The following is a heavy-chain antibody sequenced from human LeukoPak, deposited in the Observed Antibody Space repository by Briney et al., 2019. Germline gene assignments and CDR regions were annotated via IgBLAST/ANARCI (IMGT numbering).Heavy chain of an antibody. Sequence: SVKVSCEASGGTFSSYAISWVRQAPGQGLEWMGGIIPIFGTANYAQKFQGRVTITADESTSTAYMELSSLRSEDTAVYYCARAETSSKPFDPWGQGTLVTVSS. J-gene: IGHJ5*02. D-gene: IGHD2-2*01. CDR1: GGTFSSYA. V-gene: IGHV1-69*13. CDR2: IIPIFGTA. CDR3: ARAETSSKPFDP.